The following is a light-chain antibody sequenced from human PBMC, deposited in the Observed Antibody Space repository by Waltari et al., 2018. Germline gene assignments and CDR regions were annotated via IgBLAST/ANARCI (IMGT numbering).Light chain of an antibody. V-gene: IGKV3-15*01. CDR1: QTLTSN. CDR2: GHS. Sequence: EIVMTQSPATLSVSPGERATLSCRASQTLTSNFARYQQKPGQAPRLLILGHSTRATGIPARFSGSGSGTQFTLTISSLQSEDFVVYYCQQYNNRPYTFGQGTKLEIK. J-gene: IGKJ2*01. CDR3: QQYNNRPYT.